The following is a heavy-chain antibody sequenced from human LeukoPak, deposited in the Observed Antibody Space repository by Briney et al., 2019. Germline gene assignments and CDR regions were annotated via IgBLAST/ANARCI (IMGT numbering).Heavy chain of an antibody. CDR2: ISSSGSTI. J-gene: IGHJ4*02. Sequence: GSLRLSCAASGFTFSDYYMSWIRQAPGKGLEWVSYISSSGSTIHYADSVKGRFTISRDNAKNSLYLQMNSLRAEDTAVYYCASYSYGLGTFDYWGQGTLVTVSS. V-gene: IGHV3-11*01. D-gene: IGHD5-18*01. CDR1: GFTFSDYY. CDR3: ASYSYGLGTFDY.